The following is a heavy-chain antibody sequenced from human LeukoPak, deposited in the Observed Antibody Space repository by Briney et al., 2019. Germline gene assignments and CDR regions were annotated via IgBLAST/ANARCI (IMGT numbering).Heavy chain of an antibody. J-gene: IGHJ4*02. CDR1: GFTFSSFA. V-gene: IGHV3-23*01. CDR3: AKDRSTQLRMYYFDY. CDR2: FCSGAGTT. Sequence: GGSLRLSCAASGFTFSSFAMTWVRQAPGKGLEWVSTFCSGAGTTSYADSVKGRFTISRDNSKNTLYLQMNSLRAEDTAVYYCAKDRSTQLRMYYFDYWGQGTLVTVSS. D-gene: IGHD5-18*01.